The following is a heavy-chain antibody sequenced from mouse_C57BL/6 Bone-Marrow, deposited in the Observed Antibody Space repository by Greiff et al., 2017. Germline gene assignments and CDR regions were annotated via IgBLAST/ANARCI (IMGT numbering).Heavy chain of an antibody. CDR2: IDPENGDT. CDR3: TTHDYGVAWFAY. V-gene: IGHV14-4*01. Sequence: VQLQQSGAELVRPGASVKLSCTASGFNIKDDYMHWVKQRPEQGLEWIGWIDPENGDTEYASKFQGKATITVDTSSNTAYLQLSRLTSEDTAVYYCTTHDYGVAWFAYWGQGTLVTVSA. J-gene: IGHJ3*01. CDR1: GFNIKDDY. D-gene: IGHD2-4*01.